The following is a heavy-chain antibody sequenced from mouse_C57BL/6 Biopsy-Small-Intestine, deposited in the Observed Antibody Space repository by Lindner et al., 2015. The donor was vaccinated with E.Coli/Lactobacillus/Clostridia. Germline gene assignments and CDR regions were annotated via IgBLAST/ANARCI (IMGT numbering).Heavy chain of an antibody. V-gene: IGHV1-72*04. CDR1: GYTFTGYY. CDR2: IHPNSGGT. Sequence: SVKVSCKASGYTFTGYYLHWVRQAPGQGLEWMGRIHPNSGGTKYTQKFQGRVTMTRDTSISTAYMELSSLRSDDTAVYYCARGHYKYTTGFDYWGQGTLVTVSS. D-gene: IGHD1-2*01. CDR3: ARGHYKYTTGFDY. J-gene: IGHJ4*01.